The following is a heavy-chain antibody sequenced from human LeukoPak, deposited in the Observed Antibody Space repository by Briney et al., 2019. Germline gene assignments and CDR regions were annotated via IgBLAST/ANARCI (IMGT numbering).Heavy chain of an antibody. V-gene: IGHV3-13*04. D-gene: IGHD3-22*01. J-gene: IGHJ4*02. Sequence: GGSLRLSCAASGFTFSSYDMHWVRQATGKGLEWVSAIGTAGDTYYPGSVKGRFTISRDNSKNTLYLQMKSLRAEDTAVYYCAKDGFDYYDSSGYYYFDDWGQGTLVTVSS. CDR3: AKDGFDYYDSSGYYYFDD. CDR2: IGTAGDT. CDR1: GFTFSSYD.